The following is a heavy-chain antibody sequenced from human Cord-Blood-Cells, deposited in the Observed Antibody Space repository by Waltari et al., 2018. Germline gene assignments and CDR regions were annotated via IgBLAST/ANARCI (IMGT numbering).Heavy chain of an antibody. CDR1: GYTFTGYY. J-gene: IGHJ3*02. Sequence: QVQLVQSGAEVKKPGASVKVSCKASGYTFTGYYMHWVRQAPGQGLEWMGWINPNSGGTNYAQKFQGWVTMTRDTSISTAHMELSRLRSDDTAVYYCARDSGSYFSAFDIWDQGTMVTVSS. D-gene: IGHD1-26*01. V-gene: IGHV1-2*04. CDR3: ARDSGSYFSAFDI. CDR2: INPNSGGT.